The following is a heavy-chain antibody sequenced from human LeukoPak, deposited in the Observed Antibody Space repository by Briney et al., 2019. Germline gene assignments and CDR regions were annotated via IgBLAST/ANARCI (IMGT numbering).Heavy chain of an antibody. CDR3: AKAFDYGDYLYYGMDV. Sequence: GRSLRLSCAASGFTFDDYAMHWVRQAPGKGLEWVSGISWNSGSIGYADSVKGRFTISRDNAKNSLYLQMNSLRAEDTALYYCAKAFDYGDYLYYGMDVWGQGTTVTVSS. V-gene: IGHV3-9*01. CDR1: GFTFDDYA. D-gene: IGHD4-17*01. CDR2: ISWNSGSI. J-gene: IGHJ6*02.